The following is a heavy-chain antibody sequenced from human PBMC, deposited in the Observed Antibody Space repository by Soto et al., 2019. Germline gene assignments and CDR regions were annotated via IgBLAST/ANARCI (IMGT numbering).Heavy chain of an antibody. CDR2: ISYDGSNK. CDR3: ARDSPRNTASYYFDY. J-gene: IGHJ4*02. Sequence: QVQLVESGGGVVQPGRSLRLSCAASGFTFSSYAMHWVRQAPGKGLEWVAVISYDGSNKYYADSVKGRFTISRDNSKNPLHLQMTSLTAEDTALYYCARDSPRNTASYYFDYWGQGTLVTVSS. D-gene: IGHD5-18*01. CDR1: GFTFSSYA. V-gene: IGHV3-30-3*01.